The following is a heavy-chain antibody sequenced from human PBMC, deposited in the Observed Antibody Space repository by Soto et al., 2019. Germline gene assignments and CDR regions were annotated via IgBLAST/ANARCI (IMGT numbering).Heavy chain of an antibody. Sequence: PSETLSLTCAVSGGSISSSNWWSWVRQPPGKGLEWIGEIYHSGSTNYNPSLKSRVTISVDKSKNQFSLKLSSVTAADTAVYYCARVGYYDILTGYYYFDYWGQGTLVTVSS. CDR2: IYHSGST. CDR1: GGSISSSNW. V-gene: IGHV4-4*02. D-gene: IGHD3-9*01. J-gene: IGHJ4*02. CDR3: ARVGYYDILTGYYYFDY.